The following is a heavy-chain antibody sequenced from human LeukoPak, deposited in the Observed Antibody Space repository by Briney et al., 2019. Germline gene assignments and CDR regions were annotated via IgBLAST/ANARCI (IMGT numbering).Heavy chain of an antibody. CDR1: GGSFSGYY. V-gene: IGHV4-31*11. D-gene: IGHD2-2*01. CDR3: ARDSCSSNYCYLYWFDP. J-gene: IGHJ5*02. CDR2: IYYSGST. Sequence: SETLSLTCAVYGGSFSGYYWSWIRQHPGKGLEWIGYIYYSGSTYYNPSLKSRVTISVDTSKNQFSLKLSSVTAADTAVYYCARDSCSSNYCYLYWFDPWGQGTLVTVSS.